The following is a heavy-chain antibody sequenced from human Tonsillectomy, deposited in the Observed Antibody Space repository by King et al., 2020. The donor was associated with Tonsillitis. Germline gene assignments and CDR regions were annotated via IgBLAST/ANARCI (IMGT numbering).Heavy chain of an antibody. D-gene: IGHD7-27*01. V-gene: IGHV3-23*04. CDR3: AKDSLGSNFDY. CDR2: IHDNGGST. CDR1: GFTFSSYA. J-gene: IGHJ4*02. Sequence: VQLVESGGGLVQPGGSLRLSCAASGFTFSSYAVSWVRQAPGKGLEWVSTIHDNGGSTHYADSVKGRFTISRDNSKNTLYLQMNSLIAEDTAVYYCAKDSLGSNFDYWGQGTLVTVSS.